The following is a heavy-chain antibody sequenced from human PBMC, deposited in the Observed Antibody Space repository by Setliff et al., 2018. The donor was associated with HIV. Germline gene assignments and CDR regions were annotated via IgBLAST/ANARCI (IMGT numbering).Heavy chain of an antibody. CDR1: GFSVSNDTTG. CDR3: AHRHSTPSDPYDDYGPDAFDI. Sequence: SGPTLVNPTETLTLTCTVSGFSVSNDTTGVSWIRLPPGKALDYVRTFFANGEKPYSISLKSRLTITKDTSKNQVVLTMTNMDPVDTATYYCAHRHSTPSDPYDDYGPDAFDIWGQGTMVTVSS. J-gene: IGHJ3*02. D-gene: IGHD4-17*01. V-gene: IGHV2-26*01. CDR2: FFANGEK.